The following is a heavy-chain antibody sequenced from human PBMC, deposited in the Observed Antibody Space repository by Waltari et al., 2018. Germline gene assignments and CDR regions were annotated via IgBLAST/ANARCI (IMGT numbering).Heavy chain of an antibody. CDR2: TKEDGTKK. Sequence: EVQLVESGGGLVQPGGSLRLSCEASRFTFSTYWMTWVRQAPGKGLEWVANTKEDGTKKHHADAGKGRFTMSRDNVKNSLYLQRNSLRVEDTAVYYCAREEKGGPDYWGQGTLVTVSS. V-gene: IGHV3-7*01. J-gene: IGHJ4*02. D-gene: IGHD3-16*01. CDR1: RFTFSTYW. CDR3: AREEKGGPDY.